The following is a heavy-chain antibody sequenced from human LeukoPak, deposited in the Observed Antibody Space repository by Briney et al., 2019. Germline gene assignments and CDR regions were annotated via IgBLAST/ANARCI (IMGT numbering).Heavy chain of an antibody. Sequence: SETLSLTCTVSGGSISSYYWSWIRQPARKGLEWIGRIYTSGSTNYNPSLKSRVTMSVDTSKNQFSLTLSSVTAADTAVYYCARSTAKSRYYYYYYYMDVWGKGTTVTVSS. D-gene: IGHD5-18*01. CDR2: IYTSGST. V-gene: IGHV4-4*07. CDR1: GGSISSYY. J-gene: IGHJ6*03. CDR3: ARSTAKSRYYYYYYYMDV.